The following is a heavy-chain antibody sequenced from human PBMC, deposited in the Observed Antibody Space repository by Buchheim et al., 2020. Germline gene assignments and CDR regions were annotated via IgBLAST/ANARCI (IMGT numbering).Heavy chain of an antibody. V-gene: IGHV3-30*18. J-gene: IGHJ4*02. CDR2: ISYDGSNK. Sequence: QVQLVESGGGVVQPGRSLRLSCAASGFTISSYGMHWVRQAPGKGLEWVAVISYDGSNKYYADSVKGRFTISRDNSKNTLYLQMNSLRAEDTAVYYCANLGVAGENDYWGQGTL. CDR3: ANLGVAGENDY. D-gene: IGHD2-15*01. CDR1: GFTISSYG.